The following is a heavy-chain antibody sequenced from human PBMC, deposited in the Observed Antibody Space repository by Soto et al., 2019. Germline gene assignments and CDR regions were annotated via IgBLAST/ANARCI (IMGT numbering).Heavy chain of an antibody. Sequence: QVQLQESGPGLVKPSETLSLTCTVSGGSVSSGSYYWSWIRQPPGKGLEWIGYIYYSGSTNYNPSLKRRVTISVDTSKNQFSLKLSSVTAADTAVYYCARSDIVATIDYWGQGTLVTVSS. CDR1: GGSVSSGSYY. CDR2: IYYSGST. V-gene: IGHV4-61*01. CDR3: ARSDIVATIDY. J-gene: IGHJ4*02. D-gene: IGHD5-12*01.